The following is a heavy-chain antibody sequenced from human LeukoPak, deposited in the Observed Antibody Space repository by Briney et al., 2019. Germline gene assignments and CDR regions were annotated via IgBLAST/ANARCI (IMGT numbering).Heavy chain of an antibody. CDR2: IYYSGTT. Sequence: PSQTLSLTRTVSGGSISSGDYYWSWIRQPPGKGLEWIGYIYYSGTTYYNPSLKSRVSISVDTSKNQFSLKLSSVTAADTAVYYCARDPHPYFCSSISCYENAFDIWGQGTMVTVSS. CDR3: ARDPHPYFCSSISCYENAFDI. CDR1: GGSISSGDYY. V-gene: IGHV4-30-4*01. D-gene: IGHD2-2*01. J-gene: IGHJ3*02.